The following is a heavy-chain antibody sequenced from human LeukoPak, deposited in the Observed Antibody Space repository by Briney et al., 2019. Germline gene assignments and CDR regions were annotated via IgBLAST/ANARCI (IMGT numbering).Heavy chain of an antibody. CDR2: ISSSGSTI. CDR3: ARNDYNFDY. D-gene: IGHD3-16*01. J-gene: IGHJ4*02. V-gene: IGHV3-48*04. CDR1: GFTFSNYG. Sequence: GRSLRLSCEASGFTFSNYGMNWVRQAPGKGLEWVSYISSSGSTIYYADSVQGRFTISRDNAKNSLYLQMSSLRAEDTAVYYCARNDYNFDYWGQGTLVTVSS.